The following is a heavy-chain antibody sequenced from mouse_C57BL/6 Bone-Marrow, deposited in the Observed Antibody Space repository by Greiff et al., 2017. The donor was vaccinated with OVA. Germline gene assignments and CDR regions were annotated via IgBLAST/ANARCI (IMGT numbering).Heavy chain of an antibody. D-gene: IGHD1-1*01. J-gene: IGHJ1*03. CDR3: ARRYYGSSDWYFDG. Sequence: QVQLQQSGAELVKPGASVKMSCKASGYTFTSYWITWVKQRPGQGLEWIGDIYPGSGSTNYNEKFKSKATLTVDTSSSTAYMQLSSLTSEDSAVYYCARRYYGSSDWYFDGWGTGTTVTVSS. CDR1: GYTFTSYW. CDR2: IYPGSGST. V-gene: IGHV1-55*01.